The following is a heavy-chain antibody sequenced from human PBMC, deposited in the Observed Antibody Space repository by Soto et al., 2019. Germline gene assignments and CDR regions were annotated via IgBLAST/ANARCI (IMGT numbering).Heavy chain of an antibody. D-gene: IGHD3-10*01. V-gene: IGHV3-74*01. CDR3: ARDYYGPGSYYNYYYYYMDV. CDR2: INSDGSST. CDR1: GFTFSSYW. J-gene: IGHJ6*03. Sequence: PGGSLRLSCAASGFTFSSYWMHWVRQAPGKGLVWVSRINSDGSSTSYADSVKGRFTISRDNAKNTLYLQMNSLRAEDTAVYYCARDYYGPGSYYNYYYYYMDVWGKGTTVTVSS.